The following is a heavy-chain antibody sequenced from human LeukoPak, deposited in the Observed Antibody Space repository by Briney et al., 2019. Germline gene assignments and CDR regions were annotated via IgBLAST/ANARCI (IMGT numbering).Heavy chain of an antibody. Sequence: SVKVSCKASGVTFNSYAINWVRQAPGQGLEWIGGIVPVFGTTNYAQNFQGRVTFTTDESTSTAYMELSSLRSEDTAVYYCARNAYYYDSSGYYFRRDAFDIWGQGTMVTVSS. CDR3: ARNAYYYDSSGYYFRRDAFDI. J-gene: IGHJ3*02. V-gene: IGHV1-69*05. CDR2: IVPVFGTT. CDR1: GVTFNSYA. D-gene: IGHD3-22*01.